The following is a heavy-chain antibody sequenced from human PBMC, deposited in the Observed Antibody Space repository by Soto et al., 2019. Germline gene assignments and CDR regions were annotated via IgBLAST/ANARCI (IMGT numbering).Heavy chain of an antibody. CDR1: RYTFTSYG. CDR3: ATDHYDFWRSANNWFDP. D-gene: IGHD3-3*01. V-gene: IGHV1-18*01. J-gene: IGHJ5*02. CDR2: ISAYNGNT. Sequence: VKVSWNACRYTFTSYGMCWVRQAPGQGLDWMRWISAYNGNTNYAQKLQGRVTMTTDTSTTTAYMELRSLRSDDTAVYYCATDHYDFWRSANNWFDPWGQGTQVTVS.